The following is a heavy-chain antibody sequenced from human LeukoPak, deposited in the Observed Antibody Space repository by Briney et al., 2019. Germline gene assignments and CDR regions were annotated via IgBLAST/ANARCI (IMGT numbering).Heavy chain of an antibody. J-gene: IGHJ6*04. Sequence: ASVKVSCKASGGTFSSYAISWVRQAPGQGLEWMGWISAYNGNTNYAQKLQGRVTMTTDTSTSTAYMELRSLRSDDTAVYYCARGLYDILTGYNSYGMDVWGKGTTVTVSS. CDR1: GGTFSSYA. CDR2: ISAYNGNT. CDR3: ARGLYDILTGYNSYGMDV. D-gene: IGHD3-9*01. V-gene: IGHV1-18*01.